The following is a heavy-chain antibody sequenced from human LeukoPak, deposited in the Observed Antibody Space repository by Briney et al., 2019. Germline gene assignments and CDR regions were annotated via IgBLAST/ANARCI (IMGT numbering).Heavy chain of an antibody. V-gene: IGHV4-61*01. CDR2: IYYSGST. CDR1: GGSISSSSYY. J-gene: IGHJ5*02. Sequence: PSEALSLTCTVSGGSISSSSYYWGWIRQPPGKGLEWIGYIYYSGSTNYNPSLKSRVTISVDTSKNQFSLKLSSVTAADTAVYYCAREGETYDFWSGSPPGSSFDPWGQGTLVTVSS. CDR3: AREGETYDFWSGSPPGSSFDP. D-gene: IGHD3-3*01.